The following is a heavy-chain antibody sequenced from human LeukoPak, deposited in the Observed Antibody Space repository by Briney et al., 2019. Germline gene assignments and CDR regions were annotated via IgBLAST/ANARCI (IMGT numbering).Heavy chain of an antibody. Sequence: GGSLRLSCAASGFTFSNAWMSWVRQAPGKGLEWVGRIKSKTDGGTTDYAAPVKGRFTISRDDSKNTLYLQMNSLKTEDTAVYYCTTDTNDYGDSYFDYLVQGTLVTVSS. D-gene: IGHD4-17*01. CDR1: GFTFSNAW. J-gene: IGHJ4*02. CDR2: IKSKTDGGTT. V-gene: IGHV3-15*01. CDR3: TTDTNDYGDSYFDY.